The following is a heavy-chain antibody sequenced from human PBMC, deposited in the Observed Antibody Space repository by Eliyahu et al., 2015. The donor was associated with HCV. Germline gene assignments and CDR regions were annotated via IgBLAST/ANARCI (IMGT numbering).Heavy chain of an antibody. CDR3: AKDGGSGSYYTYNWFDT. V-gene: IGHV3-9*01. Sequence: VQLVESGGGLVQPGGSRRLSCVASGFTFDDYAMHWVRQAPGKGLEWVASISWNSGSMGYEYSVQGRFTISRDNAKRSLFLQMNSLRSEDTALYYCAKDGGSGSYYTYNWFDTWGLGTLVTVSS. D-gene: IGHD3-10*01. CDR1: GFTFDDYA. J-gene: IGHJ5*02. CDR2: ISWNSGSM.